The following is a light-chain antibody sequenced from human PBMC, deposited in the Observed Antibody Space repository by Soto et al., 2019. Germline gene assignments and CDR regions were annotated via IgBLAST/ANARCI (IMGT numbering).Light chain of an antibody. CDR3: QQYGSSGT. CDR1: QSVSNNY. V-gene: IGKV3-20*01. Sequence: EIVLTQSPGTLSLSPGERATLSCRASQSVSNNYLAWYQQKPGQAPRLLIYGASNRATGIPDRFSGSGSGTDFTLTISRLEPEDFAVYYSQQYGSSGTFGQGTKAAIK. CDR2: GAS. J-gene: IGKJ1*01.